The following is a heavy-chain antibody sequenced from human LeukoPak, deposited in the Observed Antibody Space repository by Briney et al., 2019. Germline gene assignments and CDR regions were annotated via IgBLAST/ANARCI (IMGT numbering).Heavy chain of an antibody. D-gene: IGHD3-10*01. CDR3: ARDGSGSYYSG. Sequence: PGGSLRLSCAASGFTVSSNYMSWVRQAPGKGLEWVSVIYSGGSTYYADSVKGRFTISRDNSKNTLYLQMNSLRAEDTAVYYCARDGSGSYYSGWGQGTLVTVSP. J-gene: IGHJ4*02. CDR2: IYSGGST. CDR1: GFTVSSNY. V-gene: IGHV3-66*01.